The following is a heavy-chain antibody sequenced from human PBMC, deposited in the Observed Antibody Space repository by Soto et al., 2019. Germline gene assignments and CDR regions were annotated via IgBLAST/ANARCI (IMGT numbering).Heavy chain of an antibody. CDR1: GGSFSGYY. V-gene: IGHV4-34*01. CDR2: INHSGST. D-gene: IGHD6-13*01. CDR3: ARGRSSSWPRGYYYYMDV. J-gene: IGHJ6*03. Sequence: SETLSLTCAVYGGSFSGYYWSWIRQPPGKGLEWIGEINHSGSTNYNPSLKSRVTISVDTSKNQFSLKLSSVTAADTAVYYCARGRSSSWPRGYYYYMDVWGKGTTVTVSS.